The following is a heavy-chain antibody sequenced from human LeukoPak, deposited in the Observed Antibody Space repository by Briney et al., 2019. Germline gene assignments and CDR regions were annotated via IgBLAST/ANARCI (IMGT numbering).Heavy chain of an antibody. CDR3: ARVDGDYVSVDY. V-gene: IGHV4-39*07. CDR1: GGSINSSSYY. D-gene: IGHD4-17*01. Sequence: PSETLSLTCTVSGGSINSSSYYWGWIRQPPGKGLEWIGSIYYSGSTYYNPSLKSRVTISVDTSKNQFSLKLSSVTAADTAVYYCARVDGDYVSVDYWGQGTLVTVSS. J-gene: IGHJ4*02. CDR2: IYYSGST.